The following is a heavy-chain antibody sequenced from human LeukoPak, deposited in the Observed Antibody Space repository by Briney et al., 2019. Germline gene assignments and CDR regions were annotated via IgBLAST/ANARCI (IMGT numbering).Heavy chain of an antibody. D-gene: IGHD1-14*01. CDR2: IHYSGTT. J-gene: IGHJ3*02. CDR1: GGSISSCY. V-gene: IGHV4-59*08. Sequence: PSETLSLTCTVSGGSISSCYWSWIRQPPGKGLEWIGHIHYSGTTNYNPSLKSRVTISVDTSKNQFSLKLSSVTAADTAAYYCATRASTGRAFDIWGQGTMVTVSS. CDR3: ATRASTGRAFDI.